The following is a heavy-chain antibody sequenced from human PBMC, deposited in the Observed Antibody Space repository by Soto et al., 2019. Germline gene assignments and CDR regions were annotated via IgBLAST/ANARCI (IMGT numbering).Heavy chain of an antibody. CDR2: ISAYNGNT. CDR3: ARGAFYDFWSGGNWFDP. CDR1: GYTFTSYG. D-gene: IGHD3-3*01. Sequence: ASVKVSCKASGYTFTSYGISWVRQAPGQGLEWMGWISAYNGNTNYAQKLQGRVTMTTDTSTSTAYMELRSLRSDDTAVYYCARGAFYDFWSGGNWFDPWGQGTLVTVSS. J-gene: IGHJ5*02. V-gene: IGHV1-18*01.